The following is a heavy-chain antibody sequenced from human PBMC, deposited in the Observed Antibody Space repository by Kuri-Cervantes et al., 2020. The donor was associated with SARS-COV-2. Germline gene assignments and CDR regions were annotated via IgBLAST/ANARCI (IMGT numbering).Heavy chain of an antibody. J-gene: IGHJ6*02. CDR2: IYYSGST. D-gene: IGHD4-17*01. CDR3: ASNKATVTPRHYYYGMDV. V-gene: IGHV4-59*08. CDR1: GGSISSYY. Sequence: GSLRLSCTVSGGSISSYYWSWIRQPPGKGLEWIGYIYYSGSTNYNPSLKSRVTISVDTSKNQFSLKLSSVTAADTAVYYCASNKATVTPRHYYYGMDVWGQGTTVTVSS.